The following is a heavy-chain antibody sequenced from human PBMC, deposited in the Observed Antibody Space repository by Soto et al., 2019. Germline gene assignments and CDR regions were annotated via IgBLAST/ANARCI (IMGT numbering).Heavy chain of an antibody. V-gene: IGHV1-69*02. D-gene: IGHD4-17*01. Sequence: QVQLVQSGAEVKKPGASLRVSCETSGGTSTIYTITWVRQAPGQGLQWMGRIVPTLRITNYAQEVQGRLTITADSSTSTAHIELTSLTSEDTAVYYCAPDNYGAGRVGVHFWGQGTLVTVSS. CDR2: IVPTLRIT. J-gene: IGHJ4*02. CDR3: APDNYGAGRVGVHF. CDR1: GGTSTIYT.